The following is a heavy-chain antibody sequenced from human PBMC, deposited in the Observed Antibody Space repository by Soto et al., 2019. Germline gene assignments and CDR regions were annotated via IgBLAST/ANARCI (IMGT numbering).Heavy chain of an antibody. V-gene: IGHV3-11*05. D-gene: IGHD2-15*01. CDR3: ARGRGAATDYFDF. Sequence: SGGSLRLSCAVSGFTFSDYYMTWIRQAPGTGLEWVSYISSSTSHTNYADYEKGRITISRDNAKNSLFLQMNSLRAEDTAVYYCARGRGAATDYFDFWGQGTLVTVSS. CDR1: GFTFSDYY. J-gene: IGHJ4*02. CDR2: ISSSTSHT.